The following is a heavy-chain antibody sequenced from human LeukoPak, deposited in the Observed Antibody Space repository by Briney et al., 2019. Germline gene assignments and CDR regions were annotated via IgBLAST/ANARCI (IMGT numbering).Heavy chain of an antibody. CDR1: GGSISSSSYY. CDR3: ARHRLWFGELWFNAFDI. CDR2: INHSGST. V-gene: IGHV4-39*01. D-gene: IGHD3-10*01. Sequence: ETLSLTCTVSGGSISSSSYYWGWIRQPPGKGLEWIGEINHSGSTNYNPSLKSRVTISVDTSKNQFSLKLSSVTAADTAVYYCARHRLWFGELWFNAFDIWGQGTMVTVSS. J-gene: IGHJ3*02.